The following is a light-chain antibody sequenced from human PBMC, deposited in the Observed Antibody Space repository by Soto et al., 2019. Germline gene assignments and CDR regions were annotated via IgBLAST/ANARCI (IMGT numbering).Light chain of an antibody. CDR1: SDSIASYY. CDR3: QSYDSSNPWV. Sequence: NFMLTQPHSVSESPGKTVTISCTGSSDSIASYYVQWSQQRPGSAPTAVIYEDNQRPSGVPDRFSGSIDRASNSASLTISGLKTEDEADYYCQSYDSSNPWVFGGGTKLTVL. V-gene: IGLV6-57*02. CDR2: EDN. J-gene: IGLJ3*02.